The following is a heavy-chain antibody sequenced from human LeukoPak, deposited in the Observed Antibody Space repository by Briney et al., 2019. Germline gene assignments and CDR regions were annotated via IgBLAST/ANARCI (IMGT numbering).Heavy chain of an antibody. CDR1: GGSISSGGYS. CDR3: ARGLQSDFDY. Sequence: NPSETLSLTCAVSGGSISSGGYSWNWIRQPPGKGLEWIGYIFHSGSTNYNPSLKSRVTISVDTSKDQFSLKLSSVAAADTAVYYCARGLQSDFDYWGQGTLVTVSS. CDR2: IFHSGST. J-gene: IGHJ4*02. D-gene: IGHD4-11*01. V-gene: IGHV4-30-2*01.